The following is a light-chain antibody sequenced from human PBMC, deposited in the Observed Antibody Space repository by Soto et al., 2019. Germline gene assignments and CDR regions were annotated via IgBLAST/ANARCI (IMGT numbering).Light chain of an antibody. V-gene: IGLV2-14*01. Sequence: QPALTQPASVSGSPGQSITISCTGTNTDVGGYDRVSWYQHHPGKAPKMLIFEVFNRPSGISDRFSGSKSGDTASLTISGLQAEDEADYYCISYIPSTTTHWVFGGGTQLTVL. CDR3: ISYIPSTTTHWV. CDR2: EVF. CDR1: NTDVGGYDR. J-gene: IGLJ3*02.